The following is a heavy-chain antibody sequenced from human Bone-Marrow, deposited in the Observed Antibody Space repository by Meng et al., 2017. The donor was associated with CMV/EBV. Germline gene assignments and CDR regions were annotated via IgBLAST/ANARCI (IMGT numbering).Heavy chain of an antibody. Sequence: GGSLRLSCAASGFTFSSYAMSWVRQAPGKGLEWVSVIYSGGSSTYYADSVKGRFTISRDNSKNTLYLQMNSLRAEDTAVYYCAKEATPVGATNYWGQGTLVTVSS. D-gene: IGHD1-26*01. J-gene: IGHJ4*02. V-gene: IGHV3-23*03. CDR2: IYSGGSST. CDR1: GFTFSSYA. CDR3: AKEATPVGATNY.